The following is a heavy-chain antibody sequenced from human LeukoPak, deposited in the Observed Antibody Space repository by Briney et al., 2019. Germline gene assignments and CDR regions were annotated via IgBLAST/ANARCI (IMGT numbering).Heavy chain of an antibody. CDR3: ASAYDSSGYPNDY. CDR1: GGTFSSYD. CDR2: IIPIFGTA. D-gene: IGHD3-22*01. V-gene: IGHV1-69*13. Sequence: SVKVSCKASGGTFSSYDISWVRQAPGQGLEWMGGIIPIFGTANYAQKFQGRVTITADESTSTAYMELSSLRSEDTAVYYCASAYDSSGYPNDYWGRGTLVTVSS. J-gene: IGHJ4*02.